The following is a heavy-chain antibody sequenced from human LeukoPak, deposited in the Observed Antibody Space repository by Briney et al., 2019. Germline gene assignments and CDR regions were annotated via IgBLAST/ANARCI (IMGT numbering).Heavy chain of an antibody. J-gene: IGHJ4*02. D-gene: IGHD3-3*01. V-gene: IGHV4-34*01. CDR2: INHSGST. CDR1: GGSFRGYY. Sequence: SETLSLTCAVYGGSFRGYYWSWIRQPPGKGLEWIGEINHSGSTNYNPSLKSRVTISVDTSKNQFSLKLSSVTAADTAVYYCARGSAFTIFGVVTPFDYWGQGTLVTVSS. CDR3: ARGSAFTIFGVVTPFDY.